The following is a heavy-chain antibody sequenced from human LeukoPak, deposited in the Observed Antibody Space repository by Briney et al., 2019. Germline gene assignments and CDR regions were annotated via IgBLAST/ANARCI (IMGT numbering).Heavy chain of an antibody. D-gene: IGHD2-2*01. V-gene: IGHV3-30*02. CDR3: AKDLLGYCSSTSCYQIDY. J-gene: IGHJ4*02. Sequence: GGSLRLSCAASGFTFSSYGMHWVRQAPGKGLEWVAFIRYDGSNKYYADSVKGRFTISRDNSKNTLYLQMNSLRAEDTAVYYCAKDLLGYCSSTSCYQIDYWGQGTLVTVSS. CDR1: GFTFSSYG. CDR2: IRYDGSNK.